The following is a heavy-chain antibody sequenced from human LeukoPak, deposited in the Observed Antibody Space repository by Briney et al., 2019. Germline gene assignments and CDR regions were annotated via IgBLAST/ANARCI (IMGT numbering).Heavy chain of an antibody. CDR2: IYSGGNT. D-gene: IGHD5-18*01. J-gene: IGHJ4*02. CDR3: AKSLGTAMVFCGFDY. CDR1: GFTVSSNY. Sequence: GGSLRLSCAASGFTVSSNYMSWVRQAPGKGLEWVSVIYSGGNTYYADSVKGRFTISRDNSKNTLYLQMNSLRAEDTAVYYCAKSLGTAMVFCGFDYWGQGTLVTVSS. V-gene: IGHV3-53*01.